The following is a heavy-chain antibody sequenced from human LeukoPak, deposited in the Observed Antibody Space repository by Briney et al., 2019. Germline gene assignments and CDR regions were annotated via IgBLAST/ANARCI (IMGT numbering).Heavy chain of an antibody. Sequence: ASVKVSCKASGYRFTSFAISWLRQAPGQGLEWMGWISRYNGDTKYAQKVQGRVTMTTDTSTSTAYMDLRNLRSDDTAVYYCARDYIAPYSSGWYPDYWGQGALVTVSS. CDR2: ISRYNGDT. CDR3: ARDYIAPYSSGWYPDY. D-gene: IGHD6-19*01. CDR1: GYRFTSFA. J-gene: IGHJ4*02. V-gene: IGHV1-18*04.